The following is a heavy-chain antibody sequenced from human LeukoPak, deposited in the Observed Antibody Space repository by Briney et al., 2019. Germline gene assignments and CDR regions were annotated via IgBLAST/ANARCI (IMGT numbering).Heavy chain of an antibody. D-gene: IGHD6-13*01. CDR2: ISWNSGSI. CDR1: GFTFYNYA. Sequence: GGSLRLSCAASGFTFYNYAMHWVRHAPGKGLEWVSGISWNSGSIVYADSVKGRFTISRDNAKSSLYLQMNSLRAEDTALYYCAKDIQSSRWYYFDYWGQGTLVTVSS. J-gene: IGHJ4*02. CDR3: AKDIQSSRWYYFDY. V-gene: IGHV3-9*01.